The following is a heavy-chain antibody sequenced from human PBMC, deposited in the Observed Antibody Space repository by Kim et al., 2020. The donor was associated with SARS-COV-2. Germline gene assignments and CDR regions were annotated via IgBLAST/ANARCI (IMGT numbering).Heavy chain of an antibody. V-gene: IGHV4-59*01. D-gene: IGHD3-3*01. CDR3: ARGLGDTYYDFWSGYRPYYFDY. Sequence: SETLSLTCTVSGGSISSYYWSWIRQPPGKGLEWIGYIYYSGSTNYNPSLKSRVTISVDTSKNQFSLKLSSVTAADTAVYYCARGLGDTYYDFWSGYRPYYFDYGGQGTVVTVSS. J-gene: IGHJ4*02. CDR1: GGSISSYY. CDR2: IYYSGST.